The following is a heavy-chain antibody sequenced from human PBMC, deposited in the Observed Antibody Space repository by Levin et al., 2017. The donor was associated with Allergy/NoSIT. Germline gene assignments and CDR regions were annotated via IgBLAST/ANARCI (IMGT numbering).Heavy chain of an antibody. CDR3: ARDRSGYDFWGGYSLDY. CDR2: ISSSSSYI. CDR1: GFTFSSYS. V-gene: IGHV3-21*01. Sequence: GGSLRLSCAASGFTFSSYSMNWVRQAPGKGLEWVSSISSSSSYIYYADSVKGRFTISRDNAKNSLYLQMNSLRAEDTAVYYCARDRSGYDFWGGYSLDYWGQGTLVTVSS. J-gene: IGHJ4*02. D-gene: IGHD3-3*01.